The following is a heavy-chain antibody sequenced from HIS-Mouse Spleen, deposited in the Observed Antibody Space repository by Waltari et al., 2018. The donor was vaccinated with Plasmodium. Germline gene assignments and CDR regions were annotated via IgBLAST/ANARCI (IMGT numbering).Heavy chain of an antibody. D-gene: IGHD5-12*01. V-gene: IGHV3-30*18. CDR2: ISNDGSNK. Sequence: QVQLVESGGGVVQPGRSLRLSCAASGFTFSSYGMHWVRQAPGKGMGWVAVISNDGSNKYIADSVKGRFTISRDNSKNTLYLQMNSLRAEDTAVYYCAKGSFIGSGYDPWAFDIWGQGTMVTVSS. J-gene: IGHJ3*02. CDR3: AKGSFIGSGYDPWAFDI. CDR1: GFTFSSYG.